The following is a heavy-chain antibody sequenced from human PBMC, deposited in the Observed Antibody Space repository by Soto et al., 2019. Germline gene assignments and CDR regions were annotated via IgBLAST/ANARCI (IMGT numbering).Heavy chain of an antibody. V-gene: IGHV3-7*05. Sequence: EVQLVESGGGLVQPGESLRLTCAASGFSLSNYWMTWVRQAPGKGLEWVANIKQDESRKSYLDSVRGRFTISRDNARNSLYLQMNSLRAEDTALYYCARDVSPGDSTYYLGAFDIWGQGTMVTVSS. J-gene: IGHJ3*02. CDR1: GFSLSNYW. D-gene: IGHD3-22*01. CDR2: IKQDESRK. CDR3: ARDVSPGDSTYYLGAFDI.